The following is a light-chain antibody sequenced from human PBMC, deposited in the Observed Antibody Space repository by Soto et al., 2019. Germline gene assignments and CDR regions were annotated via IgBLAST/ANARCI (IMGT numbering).Light chain of an antibody. V-gene: IGKV1-39*01. CDR2: AAS. CDR1: QSISSY. CDR3: QQSYSTPLT. J-gene: IGKJ4*01. Sequence: DIQMTQSPSSLSASVGDIVTITFRASQSISSYLNLYQQKPGKAPKLLIYAASSLQSGVPSRFSGSGSGTDFTLTISSLQPEDFATYYCQQSYSTPLTFGGGTKVDI.